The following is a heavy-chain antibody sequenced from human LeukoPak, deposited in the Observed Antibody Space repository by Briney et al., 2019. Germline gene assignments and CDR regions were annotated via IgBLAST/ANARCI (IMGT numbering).Heavy chain of an antibody. D-gene: IGHD3-3*01. Sequence: GGSLRLYCAASGFTFSSYSMNWVRQAPGKGLEWVSSISSSSSYIYYADSVKGRFTISRDNAKTSMYLQMSSLGAEDTAVYYCARVFLVWPYYDFWSGYYPVGFDPWGQGTLVTVSS. V-gene: IGHV3-21*01. CDR3: ARVFLVWPYYDFWSGYYPVGFDP. CDR1: GFTFSSYS. CDR2: ISSSSSYI. J-gene: IGHJ5*02.